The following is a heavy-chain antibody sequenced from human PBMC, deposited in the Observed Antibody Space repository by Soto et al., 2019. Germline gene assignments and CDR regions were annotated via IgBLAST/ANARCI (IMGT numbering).Heavy chain of an antibody. CDR2: IIPIFGTA. D-gene: IGHD5-12*01. CDR1: GGTFSSYA. J-gene: IGHJ4*02. CDR3: ARAQVEMATSYYFDY. Sequence: SVKVSCKASGGTFSSYAISWVRQAPGQGLEWMGGIIPIFGTANYAQKFQGRVTITADESTSTAHMELSSLRSEDTAVYYCARAQVEMATSYYFDYWGQGTLVTVSS. V-gene: IGHV1-69*13.